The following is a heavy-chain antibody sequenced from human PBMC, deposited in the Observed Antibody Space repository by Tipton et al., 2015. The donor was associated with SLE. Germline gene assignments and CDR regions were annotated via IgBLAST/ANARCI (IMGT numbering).Heavy chain of an antibody. CDR3: ARESVAAAGIDY. CDR1: GDSLSSNNYY. D-gene: IGHD6-13*01. J-gene: IGHJ4*02. Sequence: TLSLTCSVSGDSLSSNNYYWGWIRQSPAQGLEWIGTIHYAGGTYYNPSVKSRVTISVDTSQNQFSLRLSSVTAADAAVYYCARESVAAAGIDYWGQGTLVAVSS. CDR2: IHYAGGT. V-gene: IGHV4-39*07.